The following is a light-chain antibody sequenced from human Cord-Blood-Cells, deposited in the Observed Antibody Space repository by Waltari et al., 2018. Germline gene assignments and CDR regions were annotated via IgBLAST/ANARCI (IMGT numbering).Light chain of an antibody. CDR1: QSVSSY. J-gene: IGKJ1*01. CDR2: DAS. CDR3: QQRSNWPPWT. Sequence: EIVLTQSPATLSLSPGERATLSCRASQSVSSYLAWYQQKPGQAPRLLIYDASNTATGIPARFSVSGSGTDCTLTSSSREPEDVAVYYCQQRSNWPPWTFGQGTKVEIK. V-gene: IGKV3-11*01.